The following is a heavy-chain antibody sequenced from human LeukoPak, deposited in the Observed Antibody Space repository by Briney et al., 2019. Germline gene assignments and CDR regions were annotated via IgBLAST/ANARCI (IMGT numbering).Heavy chain of an antibody. Sequence: PGGSLRLSCAASGFRFSSYWMTWVRQAPGKGLEWVANIKQDGSEKYYVDSVKGRFTISRDNAKKSLYLQINSLRTEDTAVYYCATKSGNYYNYWGRGSLVTVSS. D-gene: IGHD1-26*01. V-gene: IGHV3-7*03. J-gene: IGHJ4*02. CDR3: ATKSGNYYNY. CDR2: IKQDGSEK. CDR1: GFRFSSYW.